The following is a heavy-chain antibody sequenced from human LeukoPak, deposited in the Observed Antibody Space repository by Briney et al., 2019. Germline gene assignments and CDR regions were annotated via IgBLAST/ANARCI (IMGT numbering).Heavy chain of an antibody. CDR1: GFTFRDHW. CDR2: IKPYGSCI. Sequence: GGSVRLSCAASGFTFRDHWMTWLRQAPGKGLEWVANIKPYGSCIGCRDSVKGRFTISRENARDSLLLQMNSLRVDDTDVYYCAKYEGFAFFGRGQGTLVTV. V-gene: IGHV3-7*01. J-gene: IGHJ4*02. CDR3: AKYEGFAFFG. D-gene: IGHD3-3*01.